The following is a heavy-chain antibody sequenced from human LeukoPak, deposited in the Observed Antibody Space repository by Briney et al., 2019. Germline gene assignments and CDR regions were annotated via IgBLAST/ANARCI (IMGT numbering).Heavy chain of an antibody. V-gene: IGHV1-2*02. J-gene: IGHJ6*02. CDR1: GYTFTGYY. CDR2: INPNSGGT. Sequence: GASVTVSCTASGYTFTGYYMHWVRQAPGQGLEWMGWINPNSGGTNYAQKFQGRVTMTRDTSISTAYMELSRLRSDDTAVYYCARAFYYYYGMDVWGQGTTVTVSS. CDR3: ARAFYYYYGMDV.